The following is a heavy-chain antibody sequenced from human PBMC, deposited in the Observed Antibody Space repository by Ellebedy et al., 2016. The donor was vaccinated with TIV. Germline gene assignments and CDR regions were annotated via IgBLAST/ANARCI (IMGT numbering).Heavy chain of an antibody. CDR1: GYSFPSYG. V-gene: IGHV1-18*01. CDR3: ARDLDSGYERFDY. J-gene: IGHJ4*02. CDR2: NNAYNGNT. Sequence: AASVKVSCKASGYSFPSYGISWVRQAPGQGLEWMGWNNAYNGNTNYAQKVQGRVTMTTDTSTSTAFMELRSLRSDDTAVYYCARDLDSGYERFDYWGQGTLVTVSS. D-gene: IGHD5-12*01.